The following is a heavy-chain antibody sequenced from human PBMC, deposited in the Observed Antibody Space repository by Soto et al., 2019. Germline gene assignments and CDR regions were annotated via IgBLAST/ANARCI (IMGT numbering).Heavy chain of an antibody. CDR2: IIPIFGTA. D-gene: IGHD5-18*01. J-gene: IGHJ4*02. CDR1: GGTFSSYA. Sequence: QVQLVQSGAEVKKPGSSVKVSCKASGGTFSSYAISWVRQAPGQGLEWMGGIIPIFGTANYAQKFQGRVTITAYESSSTAYMELSRLRAEDTAVYYCARARLGYSYGAPPFDDWGQGTLVTVS. CDR3: ARARLGYSYGAPPFDD. V-gene: IGHV1-69*12.